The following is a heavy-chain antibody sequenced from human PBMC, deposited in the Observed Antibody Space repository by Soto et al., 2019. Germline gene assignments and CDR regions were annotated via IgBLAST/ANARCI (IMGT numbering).Heavy chain of an antibody. CDR3: ARHSASSWSYYYYMDD. J-gene: IGHJ6*03. CDR1: GGSISSSNYY. CDR2: IYYSGST. V-gene: IGHV4-39*01. Sequence: PSETLSLTCTVSGGSISSSNYYWGWIRQPPGKGLEWIGSIYYSGSTYYNPSLKSRVTISVDTSKNQFSLKLSSVIAADTAVYYCARHSASSWSYYYYMDDWGKGTTVTDSS. D-gene: IGHD3-3*01.